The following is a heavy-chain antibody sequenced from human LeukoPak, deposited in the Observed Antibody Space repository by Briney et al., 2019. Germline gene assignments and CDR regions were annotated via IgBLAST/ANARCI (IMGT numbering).Heavy chain of an antibody. CDR2: IYYSGST. V-gene: IGHV4-39*07. CDR3: ARVGGIAAAGTFYYYYYYMGV. CDR1: GGSISSSSYY. Sequence: SETLSLTCTVSGGSISSSSYYWGWIRQPPGKGLEWIGSIYYSGSTFYNPSLKSRVTISVDTSKNQFSLKLSSVTAADTAVYYCARVGGIAAAGTFYYYYYYMGVWGKGTTVTVSS. J-gene: IGHJ6*03. D-gene: IGHD6-13*01.